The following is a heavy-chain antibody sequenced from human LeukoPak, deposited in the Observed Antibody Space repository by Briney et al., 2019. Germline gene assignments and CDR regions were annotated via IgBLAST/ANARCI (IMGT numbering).Heavy chain of an antibody. CDR2: IYCSGYS. V-gene: IGHV4-39*01. D-gene: IGHD6-19*01. J-gene: IGHJ4*02. Sequence: SETLSLTCNVSGASINNNNYYWGWIRQPPGKGLEWIGSIYCSGYSYYNPSLKSRVTISVDTSKNQFSLKLSSVTAADTAVYYCARIHSSGWYEYDYWGQGTLVTVSS. CDR1: GASINNNNYY. CDR3: ARIHSSGWYEYDY.